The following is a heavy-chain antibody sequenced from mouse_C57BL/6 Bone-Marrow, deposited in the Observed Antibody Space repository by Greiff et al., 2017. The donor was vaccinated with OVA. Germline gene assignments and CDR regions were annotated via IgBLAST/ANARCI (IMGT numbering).Heavy chain of an antibody. CDR3: SRGETGDY. Sequence: EVKLMESGPGLVKPSQSLSLTCSVTGYSITSGYYWNWIRQFPGNKLEWMGYISYDGSNNYNPSLKNRISITRDTSKNQFFLKLHSVTTEDTATYYCSRGETGDYWGQGTTLTVSS. CDR2: ISYDGSN. CDR1: GYSITSGYY. V-gene: IGHV3-6*01. J-gene: IGHJ2*01.